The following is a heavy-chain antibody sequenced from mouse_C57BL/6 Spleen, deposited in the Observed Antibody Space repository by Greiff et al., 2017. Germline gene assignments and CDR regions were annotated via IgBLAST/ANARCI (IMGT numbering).Heavy chain of an antibody. D-gene: IGHD2-1*01. Sequence: QVQLQQSGAELMKPGASVKLSCKATGYTFTGYWIEWVKQRPGHGLEWIGEILPGSGSTNYNEKFKGKATFTADASANTAYMQLSSLTTEDSANYYGARRGKNGNYEAWFAYWGQGTLVTVSA. V-gene: IGHV1-9*01. CDR3: ARRGKNGNYEAWFAY. J-gene: IGHJ3*01. CDR1: GYTFTGYW. CDR2: ILPGSGST.